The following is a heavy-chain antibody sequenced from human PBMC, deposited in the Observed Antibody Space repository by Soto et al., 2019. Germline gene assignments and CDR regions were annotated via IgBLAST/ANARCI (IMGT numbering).Heavy chain of an antibody. D-gene: IGHD2-21*01. CDR3: ARDLDSVYGMDV. CDR2: LYYSGST. J-gene: IGHJ6*02. V-gene: IGHV4-61*01. CDR1: GGSVSSGSYY. Sequence: SETLSLTCTVSGGSVSSGSYYWSWIRQPPGKGLEWIGYLYYSGSTNYNPSLKSRVTISVDTSKNQFSLKLSSVTAADTAVYYCARDLDSVYGMDVWGQGTTVTVSS.